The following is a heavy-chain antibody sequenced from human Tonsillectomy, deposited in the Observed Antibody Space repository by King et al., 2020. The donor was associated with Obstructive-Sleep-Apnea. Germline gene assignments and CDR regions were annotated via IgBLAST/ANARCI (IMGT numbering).Heavy chain of an antibody. V-gene: IGHV4-4*02. J-gene: IGHJ4*02. Sequence: VQLQESGPGLVKPSGTLSLTCAVSGGSFSSSNWWGWVRQPPGKGLEWIGEIYHIGNTNYNPSLKSRFTISVDKSKNQFSLRLGSVTAADTAVYYCAKAAMLRGLIGGYFDYWGQGALVTVSS. CDR3: AKAAMLRGLIGGYFDY. CDR2: IYHIGNT. CDR1: GGSFSSSNW. D-gene: IGHD3-10*01.